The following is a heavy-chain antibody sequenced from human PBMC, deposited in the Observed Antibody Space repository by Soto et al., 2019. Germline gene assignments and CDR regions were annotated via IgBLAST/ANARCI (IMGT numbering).Heavy chain of an antibody. Sequence: GGSLRLSCAASGFTFSSYAMHWVRQAPGKGLEWVAVISYDGSNKYYADSVKGRFTISRDNSKNTLYLQMNSLRAEDTAVYYCARGIYNWNDVGPAELGFDYWGQGTLVTVSS. CDR2: ISYDGSNK. J-gene: IGHJ4*02. CDR3: ARGIYNWNDVGPAELGFDY. D-gene: IGHD1-1*01. CDR1: GFTFSSYA. V-gene: IGHV3-30-3*01.